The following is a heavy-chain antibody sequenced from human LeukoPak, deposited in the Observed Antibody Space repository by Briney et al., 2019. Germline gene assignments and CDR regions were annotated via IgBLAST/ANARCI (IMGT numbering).Heavy chain of an antibody. CDR2: TYYRSKWYN. V-gene: IGHV6-1*01. D-gene: IGHD2-15*01. J-gene: IGHJ4*02. Sequence: SQTLSLTCAISGDSFSSNSAAWNWIRQPPSRGLEWLGRTYYRSKWYNDYAVSVKSRITINPDTSKNQFSLQLNSVTPEDTAVYYCARDQGYCSAGSCYHFDCWGQGTLVTVSS. CDR3: ARDQGYCSAGSCYHFDC. CDR1: GDSFSSNSAA.